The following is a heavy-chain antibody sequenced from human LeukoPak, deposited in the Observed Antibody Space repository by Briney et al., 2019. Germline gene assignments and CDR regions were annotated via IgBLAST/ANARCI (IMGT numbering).Heavy chain of an antibody. D-gene: IGHD5-18*01. V-gene: IGHV4-39*01. J-gene: IGHJ6*02. Sequence: PSETLSLTCTVSGGSISSSSYYWGWIRQPPGKGLEWIGSIYYSGSTYYNPSLKSRVTISVDTSKNQFSLKLSSVTAADTAVYYCASGYSYGYPYYYYYGMDVWGQGTTVTVSS. CDR3: ASGYSYGYPYYYYYGMDV. CDR1: GGSISSSSYY. CDR2: IYYSGST.